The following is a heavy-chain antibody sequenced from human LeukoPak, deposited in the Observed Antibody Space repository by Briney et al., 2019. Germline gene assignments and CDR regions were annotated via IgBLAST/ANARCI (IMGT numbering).Heavy chain of an antibody. Sequence: ASVKVSCKASGYTFTGYYMHWVRQAPGQGLEWMGWINPNSGGTNYAQKFRGRVTMTRDTSISTAYMELSRLRSDDTAVYYCAREEDRLLWFGEYPWGQGTLVTVSS. J-gene: IGHJ5*02. CDR1: GYTFTGYY. CDR2: INPNSGGT. D-gene: IGHD3-10*01. V-gene: IGHV1-2*02. CDR3: AREEDRLLWFGEYP.